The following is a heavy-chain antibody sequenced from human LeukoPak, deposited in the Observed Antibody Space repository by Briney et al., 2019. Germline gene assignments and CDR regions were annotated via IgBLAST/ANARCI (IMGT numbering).Heavy chain of an antibody. CDR3: ARGPVSSSGFFGY. V-gene: IGHV3-48*04. CDR1: GFTFSSYA. D-gene: IGHD6-19*01. CDR2: ISSSGGTI. Sequence: PGGSLRLSCAASGFTFSSYAMSWVRQAPGKGLEWVSYISSSGGTISYADSVKGRFTISRDNAKNSLYLQMNSLRAEDTAVYYCARGPVSSSGFFGYWGQGTLVTVSS. J-gene: IGHJ4*02.